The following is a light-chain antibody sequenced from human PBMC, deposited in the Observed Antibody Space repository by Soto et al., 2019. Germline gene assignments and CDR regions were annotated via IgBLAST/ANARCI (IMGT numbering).Light chain of an antibody. Sequence: AFQLTQSPSSLSASVGDRVSITCRASQGISSALAWYQHKPGKAPKILIYDASSLQSGVPSRFSGSETGTECTLTISSLQPEDFATYYCQQLTTYPFTFGQGTRLEIK. CDR1: QGISSA. CDR3: QQLTTYPFT. V-gene: IGKV1-13*02. J-gene: IGKJ5*01. CDR2: DAS.